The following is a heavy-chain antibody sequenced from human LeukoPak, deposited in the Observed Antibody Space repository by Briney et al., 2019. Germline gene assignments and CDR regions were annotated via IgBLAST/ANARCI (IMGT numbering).Heavy chain of an antibody. V-gene: IGHV4-59*01. D-gene: IGHD1-26*01. CDR1: GGSISSYY. Sequence: SETLSLTCTVSGGSISSYYWGWIRQPPGKGLEWIGYIYYSGSTNYNPSLTSRVTISVDASKNQFSLKLSSVTAADTAVYYCARGGSYYGYFDYWGQGTLVTVSS. CDR3: ARGGSYYGYFDY. CDR2: IYYSGST. J-gene: IGHJ4*02.